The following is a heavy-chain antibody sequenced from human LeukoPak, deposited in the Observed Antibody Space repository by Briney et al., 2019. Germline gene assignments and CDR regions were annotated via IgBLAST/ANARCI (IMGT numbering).Heavy chain of an antibody. CDR1: GLTFSTSG. CDR3: AREGGIWSGPNWFDP. Sequence: PGGSLRLSCTASGLTFSTSGFNWVRQAPGKGLGWVSRINSDGSSTSYADSGKGRFTISRDNAKNTLYLQMNSLRAEDTAVYYCAREGGIWSGPNWFDPWGQGTLVTVSS. J-gene: IGHJ5*02. V-gene: IGHV3-74*01. D-gene: IGHD3-3*01. CDR2: INSDGSST.